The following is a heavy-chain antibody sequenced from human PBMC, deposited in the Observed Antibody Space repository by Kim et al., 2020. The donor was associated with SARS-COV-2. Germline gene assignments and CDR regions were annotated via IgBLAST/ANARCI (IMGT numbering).Heavy chain of an antibody. D-gene: IGHD3-16*02. Sequence: ASVKVSCKASGYTFTNHAINWVRQAPGRGLEWMGWLNTDTGSPTYAPDFTGRFVFSLDTSVSTAYLQIRSLGAEETALYYCARVVWGGYRYIDSWGQGTLVTVSS. J-gene: IGHJ4*02. CDR3: ARVVWGGYRYIDS. CDR2: LNTDTGSP. CDR1: GYTFTNHA. V-gene: IGHV7-4-1*02.